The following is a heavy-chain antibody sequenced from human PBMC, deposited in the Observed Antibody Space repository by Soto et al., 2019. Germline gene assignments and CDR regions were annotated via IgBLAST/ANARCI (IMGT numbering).Heavy chain of an antibody. CDR2: IIPIFGTA. D-gene: IGHD4-17*01. CDR1: GGTFSSYA. Sequence: QVQLVQSGAEVKKPGSSVKVSCKASGGTFSSYAISWVRQAPGQGLEWMGGIIPIFGTANYAQKFQGRVKSTEEQSTRPAYMELSSLRSEDTAVYYCASRPTAVTSYGMDGWGQGTTVPVSS. V-gene: IGHV1-69*01. J-gene: IGHJ6*02. CDR3: ASRPTAVTSYGMDG.